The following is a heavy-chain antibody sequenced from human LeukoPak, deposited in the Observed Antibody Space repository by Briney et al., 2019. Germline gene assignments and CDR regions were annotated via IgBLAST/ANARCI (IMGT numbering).Heavy chain of an antibody. J-gene: IGHJ4*02. D-gene: IGHD7-27*01. CDR1: GFTFSSYW. Sequence: PGGSLRLSCAASGFTFSSYWMHWVRQAPGQGLVWVSVINSDGSSTSYADSVKGRFTISRDNAKNTLYLQMNSLRAEDTAVYYCASASGPSPGFDYWGQGTLVTVSS. CDR2: INSDGSST. V-gene: IGHV3-74*01. CDR3: ASASGPSPGFDY.